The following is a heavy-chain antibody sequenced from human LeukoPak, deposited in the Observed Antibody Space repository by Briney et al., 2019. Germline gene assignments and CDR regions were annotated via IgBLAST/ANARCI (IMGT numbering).Heavy chain of an antibody. J-gene: IGHJ4*02. D-gene: IGHD6-13*01. Sequence: ASVKVSCKASGYTFTSYGISWVRQAPGQGLEWMGWISAYNGNTNYAQKLQGRVTMTTDTSTSTAYVELRSLRSDDTAVYYCARGDSSSWSYYFDYWGQGTLVTVSS. V-gene: IGHV1-18*01. CDR1: GYTFTSYG. CDR3: ARGDSSSWSYYFDY. CDR2: ISAYNGNT.